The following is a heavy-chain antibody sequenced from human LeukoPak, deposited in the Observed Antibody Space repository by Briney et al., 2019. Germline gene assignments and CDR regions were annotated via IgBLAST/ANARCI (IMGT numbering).Heavy chain of an antibody. V-gene: IGHV3-9*03. D-gene: IGHD3-22*01. CDR1: GFIFDDYA. Sequence: GGSLRLSCAASGFIFDDYAMHWVRLAPGKGLGWASGISWNSGMIGYADSVKGRFTISRDNAKNSLYLQMISLRAEDMALYYCAKDTRPQSSGYSHFDYWGQGTLVTVSS. CDR2: ISWNSGMI. J-gene: IGHJ4*02. CDR3: AKDTRPQSSGYSHFDY.